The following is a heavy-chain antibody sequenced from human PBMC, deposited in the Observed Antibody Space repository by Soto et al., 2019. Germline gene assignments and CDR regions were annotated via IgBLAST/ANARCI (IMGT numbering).Heavy chain of an antibody. V-gene: IGHV1-8*01. CDR3: ARGLAARCHQDYYYYYMDV. Sequence: QVQLVQSGAEVKKPGASVKVSCKASGYTFTSYDINWVRQATGQGLEWMGWMNPNSGNTGYAQKFQGRVTMTRNTSISTAYMELSSLRSEDTAVYYCARGLAARCHQDYYYYYMDVWGKGTTVTVSS. CDR2: MNPNSGNT. J-gene: IGHJ6*03. CDR1: GYTFTSYD. D-gene: IGHD6-6*01.